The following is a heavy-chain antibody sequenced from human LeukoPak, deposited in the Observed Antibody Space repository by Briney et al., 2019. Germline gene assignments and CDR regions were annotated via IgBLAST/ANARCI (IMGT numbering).Heavy chain of an antibody. CDR3: AKDSYYYDSSGYYYD. V-gene: IGHV3-23*01. D-gene: IGHD3-22*01. CDR1: EFTFSSYA. Sequence: GGSLRLSCAASEFTFSSYAMSWVRQAPVKGLEWVSAISGSGGSTYYADSVKGRFTISRDNSKNTLYLQMSSLRAEDTAVYYCAKDSYYYDSSGYYYDWGQGTRVTVSS. CDR2: ISGSGGST. J-gene: IGHJ4*02.